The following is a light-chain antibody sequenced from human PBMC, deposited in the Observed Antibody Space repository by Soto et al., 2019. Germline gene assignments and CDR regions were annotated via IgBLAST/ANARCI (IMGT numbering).Light chain of an antibody. V-gene: IGKV3-15*01. Sequence: EIVMTQSPSTLSVSPGERATLSCRASQSVSSNLAWYQQKPGQAPRLLIYGASTRATGIPARFSGSGSGTEFTLTISSLQSEDFAVYYCQQYNNWPITFVQGTQLEIK. CDR2: GAS. CDR3: QQYNNWPIT. J-gene: IGKJ2*01. CDR1: QSVSSN.